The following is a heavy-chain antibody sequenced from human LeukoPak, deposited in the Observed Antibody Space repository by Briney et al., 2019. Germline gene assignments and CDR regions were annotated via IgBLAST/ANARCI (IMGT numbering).Heavy chain of an antibody. Sequence: SETLSPTCAVYGGSFSGYYWSWIRQPPGKGLEWIGEINHSGSTNYNPSLKSRVTISVDTSKNQFSLKLSSVTAADTAVYYCARWVVAADYYYYMDVWGKGTTVTVSS. V-gene: IGHV4-34*01. CDR1: GGSFSGYY. J-gene: IGHJ6*03. CDR2: INHSGST. CDR3: ARWVVAADYYYYMDV. D-gene: IGHD2-15*01.